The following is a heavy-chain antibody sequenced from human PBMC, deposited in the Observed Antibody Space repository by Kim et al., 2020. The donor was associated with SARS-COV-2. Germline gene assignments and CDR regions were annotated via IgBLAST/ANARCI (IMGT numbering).Heavy chain of an antibody. V-gene: IGHV5-51*01. J-gene: IGHJ3*02. CDR3: ARRESSRAFDI. Sequence: RYSPSFQGQVTISADKAISTAYLQWSSLKASDTAMYYCARRESSRAFDIWGQGTMVTVSS.